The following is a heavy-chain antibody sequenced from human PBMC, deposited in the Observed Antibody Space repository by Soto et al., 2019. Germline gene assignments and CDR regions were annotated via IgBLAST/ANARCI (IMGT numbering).Heavy chain of an antibody. J-gene: IGHJ6*02. CDR2: ISYDGSNK. Sequence: GGSLRLSCAASGFTFSSYAMHWVRQAPGKGLEWVAVISYDGSNKYYADSVKGRFTISRDNSKNTLYLQMNSLRAEDTAAYYCARDMTTVWFYYCYGMDVWGQGTTVTVSS. CDR1: GFTFSSYA. CDR3: ARDMTTVWFYYCYGMDV. V-gene: IGHV3-30-3*01. D-gene: IGHD4-4*01.